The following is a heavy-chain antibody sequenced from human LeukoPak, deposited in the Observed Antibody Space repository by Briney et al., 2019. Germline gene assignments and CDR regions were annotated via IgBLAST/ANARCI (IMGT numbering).Heavy chain of an antibody. D-gene: IGHD3-22*01. CDR3: ARDKDYCDSSGYYCAVDP. J-gene: IGHJ5*02. Sequence: GASVKVSCKASGYTFTGYYMHWVRQAPGQGLEWMGWINPNSGGTNYAQKFQGRVTMTRDTSISTAYMELSRLRSDDTAVYYCARDKDYCDSSGYYCAVDPWGQGTLVTVSS. CDR1: GYTFTGYY. V-gene: IGHV1-2*02. CDR2: INPNSGGT.